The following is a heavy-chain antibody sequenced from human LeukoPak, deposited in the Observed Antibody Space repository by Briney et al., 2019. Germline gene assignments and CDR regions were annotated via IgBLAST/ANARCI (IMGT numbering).Heavy chain of an antibody. CDR2: ISGSGGST. CDR1: GFTFSSYA. D-gene: IGHD4-23*01. CDR3: ARVLLVVTHDAGDFDY. V-gene: IGHV3-23*01. Sequence: PGGSLRLSCAASGFTFSSYAMSWVRQAPGKGLEWVSAISGSGGSTYYADSVKGRFTISRDNAKNSLYLQMNSLRAEDTAVYYCARVLLVVTHDAGDFDYWGQGTLVTVSS. J-gene: IGHJ4*02.